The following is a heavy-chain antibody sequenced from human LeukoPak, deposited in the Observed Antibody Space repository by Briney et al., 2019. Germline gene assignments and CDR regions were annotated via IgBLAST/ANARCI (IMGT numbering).Heavy chain of an antibody. CDR2: ISSSSSTI. CDR1: GFTFSSYS. J-gene: IGHJ6*02. CDR3: AKVSVGAVLYYYYGMDV. V-gene: IGHV3-48*01. Sequence: PGGSLRLSCAASGFTFSSYSMNWVRQAPGKGLEWVSYISSSSSTIYYADSVKGRFTISRDNSKNTLYLQMNSLRAEDTAVYYCAKVSVGAVLYYYYGMDVWGQGTTVTVSS.